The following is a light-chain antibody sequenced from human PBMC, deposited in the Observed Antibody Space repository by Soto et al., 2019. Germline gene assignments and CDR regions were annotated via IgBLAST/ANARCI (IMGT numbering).Light chain of an antibody. V-gene: IGLV2-8*01. CDR1: CSDVGGSNY. Sequence: QSVLTQPPSASGSPGQSVTISCTGTCSDVGGSNYVSWYQHHPGKAPKLVIYEVIQRPSGVPDRFSGSRSGNTASLTVSRLQAEDEADYYCSANVVGTNLKIFGGGTKLTVL. J-gene: IGLJ2*01. CDR2: EVI. CDR3: SANVVGTNLKI.